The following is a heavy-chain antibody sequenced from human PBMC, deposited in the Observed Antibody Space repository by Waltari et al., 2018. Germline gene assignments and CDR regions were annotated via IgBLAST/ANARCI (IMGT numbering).Heavy chain of an antibody. V-gene: IGHV3-48*01. D-gene: IGHD1-1*01. Sequence: EMQLVESGGDLVQPGGSLRLTCAASEFTFSSYTMNWVHQAPGKGLEWLSYIDTISSTIYYADSVKGRFTISRDNAKNSLFLQMNSLRAEDTAVYFCAVLGTRGSFDSWGQGTLVTVSS. J-gene: IGHJ4*02. CDR3: AVLGTRGSFDS. CDR1: EFTFSSYT. CDR2: IDTISSTI.